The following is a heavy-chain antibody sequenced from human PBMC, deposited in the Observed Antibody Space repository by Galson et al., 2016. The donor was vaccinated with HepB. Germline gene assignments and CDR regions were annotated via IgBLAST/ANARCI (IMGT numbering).Heavy chain of an antibody. D-gene: IGHD3-16*01. Sequence: SLRLSCAGSGFTLSRYWMSWVRQAPGKGLEWVANIKEDGSEKKYVDSVTGRFTISRDNAKNSVYLQMNSLRAEDTAVYYCTRDIAAFGGVMEWGQGTLVTISS. CDR2: IKEDGSEK. CDR1: GFTLSRYW. CDR3: TRDIAAFGGVME. J-gene: IGHJ4*02. V-gene: IGHV3-7*04.